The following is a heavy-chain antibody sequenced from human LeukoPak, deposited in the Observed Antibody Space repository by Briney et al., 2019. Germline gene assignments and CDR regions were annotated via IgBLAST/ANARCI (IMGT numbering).Heavy chain of an antibody. Sequence: KPSETLSLTCTVSGGSISSYYWSWIRQPPGKGLEWTGYIYYSGSTNYNPSLKSRVTISVDTSKNQFSLKLSSVTAADTAVYYCARGGSYDFWSGCAFDIWGQGTMVTVSS. D-gene: IGHD3-3*01. CDR1: GGSISSYY. CDR3: ARGGSYDFWSGCAFDI. J-gene: IGHJ3*02. V-gene: IGHV4-59*01. CDR2: IYYSGST.